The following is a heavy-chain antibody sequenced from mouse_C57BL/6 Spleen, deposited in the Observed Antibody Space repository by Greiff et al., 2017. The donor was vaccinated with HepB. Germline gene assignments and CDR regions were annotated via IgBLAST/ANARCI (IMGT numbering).Heavy chain of an antibody. Sequence: DVKLQESGAELVRPGASVKLSCTASGFNIQDDYMHWVKQRPEQGLEWIGWIDPENGDTEYASKLQGKATITADTSSNTAYLQLSSLTSEDTAVYYCTPGAGNDYYAMDDWGQGTSVTVSS. V-gene: IGHV14-4*01. D-gene: IGHD2-1*01. CDR1: GFNIQDDY. CDR3: TPGAGNDYYAMDD. CDR2: IDPENGDT. J-gene: IGHJ4*01.